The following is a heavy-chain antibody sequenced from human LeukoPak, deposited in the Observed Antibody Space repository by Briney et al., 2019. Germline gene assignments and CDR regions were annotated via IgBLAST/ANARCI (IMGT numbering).Heavy chain of an antibody. CDR1: GFTFSSYA. V-gene: IGHV3-30*04. Sequence: PGGSLRLSCAVSGFTFSSYAMHWVRQAPGKGLEWVAVISYDGSDKHYADSVKGRFTISRDNSKNTVSLQVNSLKAEDTAMYYCARVIAVAGTGMDYWGQGTLVIASS. D-gene: IGHD6-19*01. CDR2: ISYDGSDK. CDR3: ARVIAVAGTGMDY. J-gene: IGHJ4*02.